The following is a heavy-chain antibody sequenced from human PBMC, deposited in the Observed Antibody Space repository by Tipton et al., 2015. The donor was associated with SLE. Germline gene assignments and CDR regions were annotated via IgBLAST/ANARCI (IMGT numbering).Heavy chain of an antibody. Sequence: TLSLTCTVSGDSITRSDCYWGWIRQPPGKGLEWIGNVYYSGRTYYNPSLKSRVTISVDRSKNQFSLKLSSVTAADTAVYYCASSEGFWGQGTLVTVSS. V-gene: IGHV4-39*07. CDR2: VYYSGRT. CDR3: ASSEGF. J-gene: IGHJ4*02. CDR1: GDSITRSDCY.